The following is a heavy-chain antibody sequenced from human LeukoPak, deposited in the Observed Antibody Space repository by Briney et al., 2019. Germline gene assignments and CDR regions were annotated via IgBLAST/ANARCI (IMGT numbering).Heavy chain of an antibody. V-gene: IGHV4-30-4*01. J-gene: IGHJ6*03. CDR3: ARTRGSYLGYYYYYYMDV. Sequence: PSQTLSLTCTVSGASISSGDYLWSWIRQPPGMGLEWIGNIYYSGSTNYNASLKSRVTMSVDTSKNQFSLKLSSVTAADTAVYYCARTRGSYLGYYYYYYMDVWGKGTTVTVSS. D-gene: IGHD1-26*01. CDR2: IYYSGST. CDR1: GASISSGDYL.